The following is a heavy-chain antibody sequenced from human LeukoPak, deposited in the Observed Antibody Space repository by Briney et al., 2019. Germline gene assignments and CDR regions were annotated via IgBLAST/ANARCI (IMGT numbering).Heavy chain of an antibody. J-gene: IGHJ4*02. CDR1: GFTFSDYY. D-gene: IGHD4/OR15-4a*01. V-gene: IGHV3-11*04. CDR2: ISSSGSTI. CDR3: ARRTNYLAFDY. Sequence: PGGSLRLSCAASGFTFSDYYMSWIRQAPGKGLEWVSYISSSGSTIYYADSVKGRFTISRDNAINSLYLQMNSLRADDTAVYYCARRTNYLAFDYWGQGTLVTVSS.